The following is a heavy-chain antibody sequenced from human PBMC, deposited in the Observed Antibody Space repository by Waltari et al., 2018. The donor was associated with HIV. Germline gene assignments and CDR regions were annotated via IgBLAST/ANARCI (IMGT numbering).Heavy chain of an antibody. CDR2: IYHSGST. D-gene: IGHD4-17*01. CDR1: GYSISSGYY. J-gene: IGHJ5*02. V-gene: IGHV4-38-2*02. Sequence: QVQLQESGPGLVKPSETLSLTCTVSGYSISSGYYWGWIRQPPGKGLEWIGSIYHSGSTYYNPSLKSRVTISVDTSKNQFSLKLSSVTAADTAVYYCARDAGPAKFTVTTIWFDPWGQGTLVTVSS. CDR3: ARDAGPAKFTVTTIWFDP.